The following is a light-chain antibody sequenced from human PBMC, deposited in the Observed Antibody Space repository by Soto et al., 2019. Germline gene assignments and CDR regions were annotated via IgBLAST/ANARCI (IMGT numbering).Light chain of an antibody. CDR1: PSVSSY. V-gene: IGKV3-11*01. J-gene: IGKJ4*01. Sequence: ELVLTQSPATLSLSPGERATLSCRASPSVSSYLAWYQQKPDQAPRLLIYDASNRATGIPARFSGSVSGTDFTITISSLEPEDFAVYYCQQRSNWLTFGGGTKVEIK. CDR3: QQRSNWLT. CDR2: DAS.